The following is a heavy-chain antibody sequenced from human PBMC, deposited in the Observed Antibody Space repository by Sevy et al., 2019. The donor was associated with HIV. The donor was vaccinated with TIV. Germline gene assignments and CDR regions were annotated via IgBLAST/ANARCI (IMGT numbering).Heavy chain of an antibody. D-gene: IGHD2-2*01. CDR1: AFNFNRYS. CDR2: LSFGCGKI. Sequence: GGSLRLSCAVSAFNFNRYSMSWVRQAPGKGLEWVSTLSFGCGKINYADSVKGRFIISRDDSENTLYLQMNSLRAEDTAVYYCAREGCSRPHDYWGQGTLVTVSS. V-gene: IGHV3-23*01. J-gene: IGHJ4*02. CDR3: AREGCSRPHDY.